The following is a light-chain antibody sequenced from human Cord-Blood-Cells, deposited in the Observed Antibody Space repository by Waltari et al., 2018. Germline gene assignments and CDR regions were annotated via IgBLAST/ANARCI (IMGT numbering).Light chain of an antibody. CDR3: QQSYSTPWT. CDR2: AAS. Sequence: DIQMTQSPSSLSASVGDRVTITCRASQSISSYLNWYQQKPGKAPKLPIYAASSLQSGVPSRFSGSGSGTDSTLTISSLQPEDFATYYCQQSYSTPWTFGQGTKVEIK. J-gene: IGKJ1*01. CDR1: QSISSY. V-gene: IGKV1-39*01.